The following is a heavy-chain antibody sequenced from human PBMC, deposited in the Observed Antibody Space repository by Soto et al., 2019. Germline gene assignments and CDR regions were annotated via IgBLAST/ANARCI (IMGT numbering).Heavy chain of an antibody. D-gene: IGHD3-10*01. Sequence: SETLSLTCTVSGGSITSYYWSWFRQPPGKGLEWIGYIYHSGSTNSNPSLKSRVTISLDTSKSQFSLRLSSVTAADTAVYYCTSRAHEVWGPGTLVTVSS. CDR1: GGSITSYY. CDR3: TSRAHEV. V-gene: IGHV4-59*01. J-gene: IGHJ4*02. CDR2: IYHSGST.